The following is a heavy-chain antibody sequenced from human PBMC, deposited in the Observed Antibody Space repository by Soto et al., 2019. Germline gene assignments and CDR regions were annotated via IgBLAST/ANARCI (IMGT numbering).Heavy chain of an antibody. D-gene: IGHD4-17*01. CDR3: ARSHDSSAYVFDC. CDR1: GDSISSDDYY. Sequence: QVQLQESGPGVVKPSQTLSLTCTVSGDSISSDDYYWSWIRQPPGKGLEWIGYISYSGTTSYNPSLKSRVLFSVDTSKKKFSLKLTSVTAADTAVYYCARSHDSSAYVFDCWGQGTLVTVSS. J-gene: IGHJ4*02. V-gene: IGHV4-30-4*01. CDR2: ISYSGTT.